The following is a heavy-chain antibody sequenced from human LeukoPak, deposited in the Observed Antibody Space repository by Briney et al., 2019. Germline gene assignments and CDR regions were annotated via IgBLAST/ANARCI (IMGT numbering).Heavy chain of an antibody. J-gene: IGHJ3*02. Sequence: SETLSLTCAVYGGSFSGYYWSWIRQPPGKGLEWIGEINHSGSTNYNPSLKSRVTISVDTSKNQFSLKLSSVTAADTAVYYCARQLMITFGGVIRAFDIWGQGTMVTVSS. CDR3: ARQLMITFGGVIRAFDI. CDR1: GGSFSGYY. D-gene: IGHD3-16*02. V-gene: IGHV4-34*01. CDR2: INHSGST.